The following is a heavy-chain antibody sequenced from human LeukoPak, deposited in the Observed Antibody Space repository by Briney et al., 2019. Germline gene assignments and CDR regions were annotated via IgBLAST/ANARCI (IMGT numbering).Heavy chain of an antibody. V-gene: IGHV3-30*04. CDR1: GFTFSSYA. D-gene: IGHD2-15*01. CDR2: ISYDGSNK. J-gene: IGHJ4*02. CDR3: ARSVVVAAPFDY. Sequence: PGGSLRLSCAASGFTFSSYAMHWVRQAPGKGLEWVAVISYDGSNKYYADSVKGRFTISRDNPKNTLYLQMNSLRAEDTAVYYCARSVVVAAPFDYWGQGTLVTVSS.